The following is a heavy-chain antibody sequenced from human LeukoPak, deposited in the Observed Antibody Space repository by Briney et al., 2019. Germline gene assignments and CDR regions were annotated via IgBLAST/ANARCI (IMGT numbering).Heavy chain of an antibody. V-gene: IGHV1-2*02. CDR2: INPNSGGT. Sequence: ASVKVSCKASGYTFTGYYMHWVRQAPGQGLEWMGWINPNSGGTNYAQKFQGRVTMTRDTSISTAYMELSSLRSDDTAVYYCARDQMATSHDAFDIWGQGTMVTVSS. J-gene: IGHJ3*02. CDR3: ARDQMATSHDAFDI. D-gene: IGHD5-24*01. CDR1: GYTFTGYY.